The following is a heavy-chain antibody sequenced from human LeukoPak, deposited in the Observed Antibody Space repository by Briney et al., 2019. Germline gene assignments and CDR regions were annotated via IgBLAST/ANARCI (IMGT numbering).Heavy chain of an antibody. V-gene: IGHV3-11*04. Sequence: PGGSLRLSCAASGFTFSDYYMSWIRQAPGKGLEWVSYISSSGSTIYYADSVKGRFTISRDNAKNSLYLQMNSLRAEDTAVYYCARVIVDWELLPQDYYYYMDVWGKGTTVTVSS. CDR1: GFTFSDYY. D-gene: IGHD1-26*01. CDR2: ISSSGSTI. CDR3: ARVIVDWELLPQDYYYYMDV. J-gene: IGHJ6*03.